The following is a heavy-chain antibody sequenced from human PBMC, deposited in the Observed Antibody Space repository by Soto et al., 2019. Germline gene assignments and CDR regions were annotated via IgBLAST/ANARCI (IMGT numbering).Heavy chain of an antibody. CDR3: ARMYGSGSSRFDP. CDR1: GGSISSYY. D-gene: IGHD3-10*01. Sequence: PSETLSLTCTGSGGSISSYYWSWIRQPPGKGLEWIGYIYYSGSTNYNPSLKSRVTISVDTSKNQFSLKLSSVTAADTAVYYCARMYGSGSSRFDPWGQGTLVTVSS. J-gene: IGHJ5*02. CDR2: IYYSGST. V-gene: IGHV4-59*01.